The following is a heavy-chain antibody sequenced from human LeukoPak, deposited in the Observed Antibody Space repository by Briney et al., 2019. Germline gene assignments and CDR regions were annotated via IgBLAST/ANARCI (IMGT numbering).Heavy chain of an antibody. D-gene: IGHD3-10*01. CDR1: GYTFTANY. CDR3: ARDRGGDAFDI. J-gene: IGHJ3*02. Sequence: ASQKSSCEASGYTFTANYMHCVRQAPVQGLGWMGWVNPNSGGTKYAQNFQGRGTMTRDTSISTAYMELSGLRSDDTAVYYCARDRGGDAFDIWGQGTMVTVSS. CDR2: VNPNSGGT. V-gene: IGHV1-2*02.